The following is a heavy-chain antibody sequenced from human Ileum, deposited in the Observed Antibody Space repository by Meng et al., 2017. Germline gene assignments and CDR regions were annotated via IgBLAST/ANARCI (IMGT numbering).Heavy chain of an antibody. V-gene: IGHV6-1*01. CDR3: ASGSGSLDY. CDR1: GGSVSSNIAA. CDR2: TYYRSKWYS. J-gene: IGHJ4*02. Sequence: QVQLQQSGPGLVKPSQTLSLTCAVSGGSVSSNIAAWNWIRQSPLRGLEWLGRTYYRSKWYSEYAVSVKSRISITPDTSKNQFSLQMNSVTPEDTAVYYCASGSGSLDYWGQGTLVTVSS. D-gene: IGHD3-3*01.